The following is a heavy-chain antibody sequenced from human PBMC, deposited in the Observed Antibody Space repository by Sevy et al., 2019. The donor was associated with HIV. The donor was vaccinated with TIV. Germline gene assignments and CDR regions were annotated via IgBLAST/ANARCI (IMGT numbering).Heavy chain of an antibody. CDR2: ISYDGSNK. J-gene: IGHJ4*02. CDR3: AKDRTSGYDRYFDY. V-gene: IGHV3-30*18. CDR1: GFTFSSYV. D-gene: IGHD5-12*01. Sequence: GGSLRLSCAASGFTFSSYVMHWVRQAPGKGLEWVAVISYDGSNKYYADSVKGRFTISRDNSKNTLYLQMNSLRAEDTAVYYCAKDRTSGYDRYFDYWGQGTLVTVSS.